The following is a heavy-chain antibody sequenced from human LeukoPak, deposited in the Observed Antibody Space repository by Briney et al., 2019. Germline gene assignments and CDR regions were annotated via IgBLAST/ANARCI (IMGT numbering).Heavy chain of an antibody. V-gene: IGHV5-51*01. CDR2: IYPGDSTT. Sequence: GESMKISCKGSGYSFTNYWIGWVRQMPGKGLEWMGIIYPGDSTTTYSPSFQGQITISADKSISTAYLQWTSLKASDTAVYYCARQDGYGLYFFDYWAQGTLVTVSS. J-gene: IGHJ4*02. D-gene: IGHD5-18*01. CDR3: ARQDGYGLYFFDY. CDR1: GYSFTNYW.